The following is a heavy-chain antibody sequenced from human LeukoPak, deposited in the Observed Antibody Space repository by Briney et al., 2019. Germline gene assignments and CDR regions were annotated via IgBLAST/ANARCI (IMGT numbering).Heavy chain of an antibody. CDR1: GGSFSGYY. Sequence: RSSETLSLTCAVYGGSFSGYYWSWIRQPPGKGLEWIGEINHSGSTNYNPSLKSRVTISVDASKNQFSLKLSSVTAADTAVYYCARGRGDSSGYYYLHYWGQGTLVTVSS. V-gene: IGHV4-34*01. CDR2: INHSGST. J-gene: IGHJ4*02. CDR3: ARGRGDSSGYYYLHY. D-gene: IGHD3-22*01.